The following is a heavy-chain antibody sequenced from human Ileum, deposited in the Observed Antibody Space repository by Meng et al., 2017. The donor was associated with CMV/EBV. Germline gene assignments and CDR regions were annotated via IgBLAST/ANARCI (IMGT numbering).Heavy chain of an antibody. V-gene: IGHV3-9*01. CDR2: ISWNSDTR. CDR1: GFIFDDYA. D-gene: IGHD3-16*01. CDR3: AKDWGLRTGYFRY. Sequence: GGSLRLSCSASGFIFDDYAMHWVRQVPGKGLEWVSRISWNSDTRSYADSVKGRFTISRDNTKNSLDLQMNSLRTDDTALYYCAKDWGLRTGYFRYWGQGKLVTVSS. J-gene: IGHJ4*02.